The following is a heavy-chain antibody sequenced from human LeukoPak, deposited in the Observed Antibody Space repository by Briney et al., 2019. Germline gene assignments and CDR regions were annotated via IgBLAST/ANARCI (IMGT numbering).Heavy chain of an antibody. CDR2: ISWNSGSI. CDR3: ANAGYTSGWYDYYYMDV. CDR1: GFTFDDYA. D-gene: IGHD6-19*01. J-gene: IGHJ6*03. V-gene: IGHV3-9*01. Sequence: GGSLRLSCAASGFTFDDYAMHWVRQAPGKGLEWVSGISWNSGSIGYADSVKGRFTISRDNSKNTLYLQMNSLRVEDTAVYYCANAGYTSGWYDYYYMDVWDKGTTVTISS.